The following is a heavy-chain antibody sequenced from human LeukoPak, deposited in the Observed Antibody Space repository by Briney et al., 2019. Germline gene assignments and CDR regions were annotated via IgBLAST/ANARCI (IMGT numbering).Heavy chain of an antibody. CDR3: ATEGGPPIERY. Sequence: GGSLRLSCAASGFTLSIYAMSWVRQAPGKGLGWVSAIGGRTDTTYYADSVKGRFTISRDNSKNTLFLQMNSLRAEDTAVYYCATEGGPPIERYWGQGTLVTVSS. V-gene: IGHV3-23*01. CDR1: GFTLSIYA. D-gene: IGHD2-15*01. CDR2: IGGRTDTT. J-gene: IGHJ4*02.